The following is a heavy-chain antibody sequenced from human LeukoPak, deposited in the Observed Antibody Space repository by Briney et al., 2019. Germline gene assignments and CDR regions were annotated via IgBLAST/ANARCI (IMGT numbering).Heavy chain of an antibody. CDR3: ARGVPSASLLSEWLHYYYYYMDV. CDR2: INTNTGNP. D-gene: IGHD5-24*01. CDR1: GYTFTSYG. V-gene: IGHV7-4-1*02. J-gene: IGHJ6*03. Sequence: GASVKVSCKASGYTFTSYGISWVRQAPGQGLEWMGWINTNTGNPTYAQGFTGRFVFSLDTSVSTAYLQISSLKAEDTAVYYCARGVPSASLLSEWLHYYYYYMDVWGKGTTVTVSS.